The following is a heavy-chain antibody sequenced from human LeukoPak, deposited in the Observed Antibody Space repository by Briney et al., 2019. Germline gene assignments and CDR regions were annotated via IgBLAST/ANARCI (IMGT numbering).Heavy chain of an antibody. J-gene: IGHJ4*02. V-gene: IGHV3-30-3*01. CDR1: GFTFSSYA. Sequence: PGRSLRLSCAASGFTFSSYAMHWVRQAPGKGLEWVAVISYDGSNKYYADSVKGRFTISRDNSKNTLYLQMNSLRAEDTAVYYCARDLYIGGIGSSSHLFDYWGQGTLVTVSS. CDR2: ISYDGSNK. CDR3: ARDLYIGGIGSSSHLFDY. D-gene: IGHD6-6*01.